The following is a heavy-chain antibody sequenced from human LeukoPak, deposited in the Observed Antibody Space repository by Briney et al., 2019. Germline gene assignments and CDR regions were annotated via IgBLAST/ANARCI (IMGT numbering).Heavy chain of an antibody. Sequence: SVKVSCKASGGTFSSYAISWVRQAPGQGLEWMGRIIPILGIANYAQKFQGRVTITADKSTSTAYMELSSLRSEDTAVYYCARVSYCSSTSCYLGYYYGMDVWGQGTTVTVSS. V-gene: IGHV1-69*04. CDR3: ARVSYCSSTSCYLGYYYGMDV. D-gene: IGHD2-2*01. CDR2: IIPILGIA. CDR1: GGTFSSYA. J-gene: IGHJ6*02.